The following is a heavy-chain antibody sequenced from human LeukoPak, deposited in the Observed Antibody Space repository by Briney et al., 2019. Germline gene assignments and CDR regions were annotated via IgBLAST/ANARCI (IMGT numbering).Heavy chain of an antibody. V-gene: IGHV3-23*01. CDR3: AKDTYTHSGTYYLYYFDY. Sequence: PGGSLRLSCAASGFTFSSYAMTWFRQAPGKGLEWVSGISGSGGSTHYADSVKGRFTISRDNSKNTLYLQMNSLRAEDTAVYYCAKDTYTHSGTYYLYYFDYWGQGTLVTVSS. CDR2: ISGSGGST. D-gene: IGHD1-26*01. CDR1: GFTFSSYA. J-gene: IGHJ4*02.